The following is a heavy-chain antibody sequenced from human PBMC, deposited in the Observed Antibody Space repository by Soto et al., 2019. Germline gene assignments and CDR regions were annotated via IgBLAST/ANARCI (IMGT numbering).Heavy chain of an antibody. Sequence: SETLSLTCTVSGGSISSGHFYWSWIRQPPGKGLEWIGYIYYSGSAYYNPSLKSRVTISVDTSKKHFSLKLSSVTDADTAAYYCARADRTLVTSYSLDVWGQGTTVTISS. CDR3: ARADRTLVTSYSLDV. D-gene: IGHD2-21*02. J-gene: IGHJ6*02. V-gene: IGHV4-30-4*01. CDR2: IYYSGSA. CDR1: GGSISSGHFY.